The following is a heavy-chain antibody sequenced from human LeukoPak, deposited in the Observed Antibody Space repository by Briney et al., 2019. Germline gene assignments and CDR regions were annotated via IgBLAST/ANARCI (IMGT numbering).Heavy chain of an antibody. J-gene: IGHJ3*02. CDR3: AREVVVPAASDAFDI. CDR1: GGSISSGDYY. Sequence: SETLSLTCTVSGGSISSGDYYWSWIRQPPGKGLEWIGYTYYSGSTYYNPSLKSRVTISVDTSKNQFSLKLSSVTAADTAVYYCAREVVVPAASDAFDIWGQGTMVTVSS. V-gene: IGHV4-30-4*08. D-gene: IGHD2-2*01. CDR2: TYYSGST.